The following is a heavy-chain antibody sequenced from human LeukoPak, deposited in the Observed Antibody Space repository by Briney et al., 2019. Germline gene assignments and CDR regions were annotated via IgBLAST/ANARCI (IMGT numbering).Heavy chain of an antibody. CDR1: GFTFSDYY. V-gene: IGHV3-23*01. D-gene: IGHD2-2*01. Sequence: PGGSLRLSCAASGFTFSDYYMSWLRQGPGQGLEWVSAISGSGGSTYYADSVKGRFTISRDNSKNTLHLQMNSLRAEDTAVYYCAHCSSTSCYDGHFDYWGQGTLVTVSS. J-gene: IGHJ4*02. CDR2: ISGSGGST. CDR3: AHCSSTSCYDGHFDY.